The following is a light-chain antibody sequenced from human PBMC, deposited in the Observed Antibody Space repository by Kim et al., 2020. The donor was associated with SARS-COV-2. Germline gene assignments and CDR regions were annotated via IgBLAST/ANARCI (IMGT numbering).Light chain of an antibody. CDR3: AAWDDSLSGVV. CDR1: SSNIGSNY. V-gene: IGLV1-47*01. Sequence: QSVLTQPPSASGTPGQRVTISCSGSSSNIGSNYVYWYQQHPGTAPKLLIYRNNQRPSGVPDRFSGSKSGNSASLAISGLRYEDEADYYCAAWDDSLSGVVFGGGTQLTVL. CDR2: RNN. J-gene: IGLJ2*01.